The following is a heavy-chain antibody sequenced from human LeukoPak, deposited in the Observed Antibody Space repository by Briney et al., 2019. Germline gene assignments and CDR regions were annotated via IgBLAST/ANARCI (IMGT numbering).Heavy chain of an antibody. V-gene: IGHV4-59*11. J-gene: IGHJ4*02. Sequence: PSETLSLTCTVSGGSISSHYWSWIRQPPGKGLEWIGYNYYSGSTNYNPSLKSRVTISVDTSKNQFSLKLSSVTAADTAVYYCARELVAFDYWGQGMLVTVSS. CDR2: NYYSGST. D-gene: IGHD2-8*02. CDR3: ARELVAFDY. CDR1: GGSISSHY.